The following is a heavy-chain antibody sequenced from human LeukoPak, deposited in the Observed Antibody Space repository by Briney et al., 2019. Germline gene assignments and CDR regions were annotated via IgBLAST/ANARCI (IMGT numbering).Heavy chain of an antibody. CDR1: GFTFSNVW. J-gene: IGHJ4*02. Sequence: GESLRLSCAASGFTFSNVWMSWVRQVPGKGLEWVSGISWNGGSIGYADSVKGRFTISRDNAKNSLYLQMNSLRAEDTAVYYCARQGAYSSAIGMGYWGQGTLVTVSS. CDR3: ARQGAYSSAIGMGY. CDR2: ISWNGGSI. D-gene: IGHD6-19*01. V-gene: IGHV3-20*04.